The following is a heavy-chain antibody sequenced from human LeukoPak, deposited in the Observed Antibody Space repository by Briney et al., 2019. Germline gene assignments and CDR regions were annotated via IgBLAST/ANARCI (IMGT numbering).Heavy chain of an antibody. Sequence: SETLSLTCTVSGGSISNNNYYWAWIRQPPGKGLECIGSIYYSGSPYYDPSLKSRVTISVDTSKNQFSLRLSSVTAADTAVYYCAAWRTAKTGFDYWGQGTLVTVSS. D-gene: IGHD1-1*01. V-gene: IGHV4-39*01. CDR3: AAWRTAKTGFDY. CDR1: GGSISNNNYY. J-gene: IGHJ4*02. CDR2: IYYSGSP.